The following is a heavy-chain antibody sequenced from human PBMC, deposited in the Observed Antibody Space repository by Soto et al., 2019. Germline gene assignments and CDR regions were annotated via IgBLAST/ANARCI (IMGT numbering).Heavy chain of an antibody. Sequence: PGGSLRISCAASGFNFSSYWMTWVRQAPGKGLEWVANIKQDGSEKYYVDSVKGRFTISRDNAKNSLYLQMNSLRAEDTAVYYCAREGPRGYYDSSGYWDYFDYWGQGALVTVSS. CDR2: IKQDGSEK. CDR1: GFNFSSYW. D-gene: IGHD3-22*01. V-gene: IGHV3-7*01. J-gene: IGHJ4*02. CDR3: AREGPRGYYDSSGYWDYFDY.